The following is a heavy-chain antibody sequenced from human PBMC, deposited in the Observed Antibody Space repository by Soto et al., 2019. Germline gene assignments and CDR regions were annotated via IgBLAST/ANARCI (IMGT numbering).Heavy chain of an antibody. CDR1: GFTFSSYA. CDR3: AKDSPFIAVAGTPYFDY. CDR2: ISGSGGST. V-gene: IGHV3-23*01. J-gene: IGHJ4*02. Sequence: GGSLRLSCAASGFTFSSYAMSWVRQAPGKGLEWVSAISGSGGSTYYADSVKGRFTISRDNSKNTLYLQMNSLRAEDTAVYYCAKDSPFIAVAGTPYFDYWGQGTLVTVSS. D-gene: IGHD6-19*01.